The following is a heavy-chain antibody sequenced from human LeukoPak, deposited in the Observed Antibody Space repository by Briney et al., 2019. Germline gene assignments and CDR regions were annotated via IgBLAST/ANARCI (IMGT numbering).Heavy chain of an antibody. CDR1: GLTVSSYG. CDR3: AKYTSGTSYRGHDQ. V-gene: IGHV3-23*01. Sequence: PGESLRLSCGASGLTVSSYGMSWVRQAPGKGLEWVSTIIGSAVNTYYADSVKGRFTISRDDSKNTVYLQMNSLRAEDTAVYSCAKYTSGTSYRGHDQWGQGTLVTVSS. CDR2: IIGSAVNT. J-gene: IGHJ4*02. D-gene: IGHD3-10*01.